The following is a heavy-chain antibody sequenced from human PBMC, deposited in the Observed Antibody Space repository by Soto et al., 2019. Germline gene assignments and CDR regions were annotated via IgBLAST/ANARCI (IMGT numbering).Heavy chain of an antibody. Sequence: SETLSLTCTVSGGSISSYYWSWIRQPPGKGLEWIGEINHSGSTNYNPSLKSRVTISVDTSKNQFSLKLSSVTAADTAVYYCARLFLPFDYRDYVSAYCGQGSLVPVSS. V-gene: IGHV4-59*08. CDR2: INHSGST. D-gene: IGHD4-17*01. CDR3: ARLFLPFDYRDYVSAY. J-gene: IGHJ1*01. CDR1: GGSISSYY.